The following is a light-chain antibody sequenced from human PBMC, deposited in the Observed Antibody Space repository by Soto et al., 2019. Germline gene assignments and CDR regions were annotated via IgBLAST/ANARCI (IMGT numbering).Light chain of an antibody. CDR2: GAS. CDR3: QQYNSWSPRT. Sequence: EIVMTQSPASLSVSPGETATLSCRASQSISNSLAWYQQKPGQAPSLLIYGASTRATGIPARFSGSGSGTKFSLTISSLQSEDSALDYCQQYNSWSPRTFGQGTKLEIK. J-gene: IGKJ2*01. CDR1: QSISNS. V-gene: IGKV3-15*01.